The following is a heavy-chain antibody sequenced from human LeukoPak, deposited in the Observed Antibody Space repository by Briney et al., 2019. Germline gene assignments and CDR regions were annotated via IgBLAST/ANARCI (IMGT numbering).Heavy chain of an antibody. CDR2: ISSSGSTI. CDR1: GFTFSSYE. CDR3: ARDISPRYGSGGSCHHFDY. J-gene: IGHJ4*02. D-gene: IGHD2-15*01. Sequence: PGGSLRLSCAASGFTFSSYEMNWVRQAPGKGLEWVSYISSSGSTIYYADSVKGRFTISRDNAKNSLYLQMNSLRAEDTAVYYCARDISPRYGSGGSCHHFDYWGQGTLVTVSS. V-gene: IGHV3-48*03.